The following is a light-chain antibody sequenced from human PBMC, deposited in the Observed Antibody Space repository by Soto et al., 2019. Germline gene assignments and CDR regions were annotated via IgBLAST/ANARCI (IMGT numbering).Light chain of an antibody. CDR3: KQYYYYPLT. Sequence: DVQMTQSPSTLSASAGDRVTITCRASQSIGPLLAWYQQKPGRAPTLLMYKASPLESGVPARFSGSGSGTEFNLTISSLQPDDFSAYYCKQYYYYPLTFGQGTRMDIK. V-gene: IGKV1-5*03. CDR1: QSIGPL. J-gene: IGKJ5*01. CDR2: KAS.